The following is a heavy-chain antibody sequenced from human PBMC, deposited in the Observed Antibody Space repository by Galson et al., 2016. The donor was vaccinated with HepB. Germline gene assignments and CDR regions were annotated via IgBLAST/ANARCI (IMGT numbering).Heavy chain of an antibody. J-gene: IGHJ3*01. CDR1: GFIFSNYG. V-gene: IGHV3-33*01. Sequence: LRLSCATSGFIFSNYGIHWVRQAPGKGLEWVAIIWYDGADEYYADSVKGRFTISRDNSKNTLYLQMNSLRADDTAVYYCAREVPYGGNRGAGGFDVWGQGTTVTVSS. D-gene: IGHD4-23*01. CDR3: AREVPYGGNRGAGGFDV. CDR2: IWYDGADE.